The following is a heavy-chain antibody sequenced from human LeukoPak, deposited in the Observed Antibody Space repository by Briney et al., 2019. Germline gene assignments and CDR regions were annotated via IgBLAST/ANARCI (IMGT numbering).Heavy chain of an antibody. CDR3: ARARSGWGDPFDY. Sequence: SETLSLTCTVSGGSISSYYWSWIRQPPGKGLECIGYIYYSGSTNYNPSLKSRVTISVDTSKNQFSLKLSSVTAADTAVYYCARARSGWGDPFDYWGQGTLVTVSS. CDR1: GGSISSYY. V-gene: IGHV4-59*01. D-gene: IGHD6-19*01. J-gene: IGHJ4*02. CDR2: IYYSGST.